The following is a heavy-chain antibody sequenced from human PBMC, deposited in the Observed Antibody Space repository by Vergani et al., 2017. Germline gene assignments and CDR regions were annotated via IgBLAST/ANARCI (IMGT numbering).Heavy chain of an antibody. Sequence: QVQLQESGPGLVKPSQTLSLTCTVSGGSISSGGYYWSWIRQHPGKGLEWIGYIYYSGRTYYNPSLKSRFTISVDTSKNQFSLNLSSVTAADTAVYYWRYYYGSGMPYYFAYWGEGTLATVSS. CDR3: RYYYGSGMPYYFAY. CDR2: IYYSGRT. V-gene: IGHV4-31*03. CDR1: GGSISSGGYY. D-gene: IGHD3-10*01. J-gene: IGHJ4*02.